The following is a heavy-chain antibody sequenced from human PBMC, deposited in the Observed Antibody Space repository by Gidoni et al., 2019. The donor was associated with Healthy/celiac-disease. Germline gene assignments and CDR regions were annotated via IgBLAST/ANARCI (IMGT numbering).Heavy chain of an antibody. V-gene: IGHV3-9*01. D-gene: IGHD3-10*01. J-gene: IGHJ4*02. CDR1: GFTFDDYA. Sequence: EVQLVESGGGLVQPGRSLRLSCAASGFTFDDYAMHWVRQAPGKGLEWVSGISWNSGSIGYADSVKGRFTISRDNAKNSLYLQMNSLRAEDTALYYCAKAEGYYYGSGSYHIPFPFDYWGQGTLVTVSS. CDR2: ISWNSGSI. CDR3: AKAEGYYYGSGSYHIPFPFDY.